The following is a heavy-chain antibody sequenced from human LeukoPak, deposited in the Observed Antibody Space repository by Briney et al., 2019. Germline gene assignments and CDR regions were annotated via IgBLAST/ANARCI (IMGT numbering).Heavy chain of an antibody. V-gene: IGHV3-74*01. Sequence: GGSLRLSCAASRFIFTKHWMRWVRQAPGKGLVWVSRLNLDGSTTSYADSVKGRFTISRDNAKNTLYLQMHSLRVDDTCVYYCARRSSGGYWGWGQGTLVTVSS. J-gene: IGHJ4*02. CDR2: LNLDGSTT. CDR3: ARRSSGGYWG. D-gene: IGHD7-27*01. CDR1: RFIFTKHW.